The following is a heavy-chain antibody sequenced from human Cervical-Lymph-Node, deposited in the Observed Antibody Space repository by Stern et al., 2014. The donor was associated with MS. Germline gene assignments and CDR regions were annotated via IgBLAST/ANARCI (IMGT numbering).Heavy chain of an antibody. CDR1: GGTLNNFA. CDR3: VRGLSGYDYWYFDL. CDR2: IMPMFDSD. J-gene: IGHJ2*01. Sequence: QMQLVQSGAEVKKPGSSVSVSCKASGGTLNNFAVSWVRQVPGQPYEWMGGIMPMFDSDNYAQKFRHRLTVTADKSTNTVYMELSSLKSDDTAMYYCVRGLSGYDYWYFDLWGRGTLVTVSS. V-gene: IGHV1-69*06. D-gene: IGHD5-12*01.